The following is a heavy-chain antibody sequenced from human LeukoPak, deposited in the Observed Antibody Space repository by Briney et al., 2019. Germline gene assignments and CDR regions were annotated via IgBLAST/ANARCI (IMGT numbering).Heavy chain of an antibody. Sequence: PSETLPLTWTVSGGSISSYYWSWIRQPPGKGLEWIGYIYYSGSTNYNPSLKSRVTISVDTSKNQFSLKLSSVTAADTAVYYCARASWYSFYYYYGMDVWGQGTTVTVSS. V-gene: IGHV4-59*01. CDR1: GGSISSYY. J-gene: IGHJ6*02. CDR3: ARASWYSFYYYYGMDV. CDR2: IYYSGST. D-gene: IGHD2-15*01.